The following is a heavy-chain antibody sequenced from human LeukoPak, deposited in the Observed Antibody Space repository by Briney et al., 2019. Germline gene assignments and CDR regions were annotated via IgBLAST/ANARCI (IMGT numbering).Heavy chain of an antibody. CDR3: ARVYYDSSGPY. Sequence: GGSLRLSCAASGFTFSSHSMKWVRQAPGKGLEWVSYISSSSSTRSYADSVKGRFTISGDNAKNSLYLQMNSLRAEDTAVYYCARVYYDSSGPYWGQGTLVTVSS. J-gene: IGHJ4*02. CDR1: GFTFSSHS. V-gene: IGHV3-48*04. CDR2: ISSSSSTR. D-gene: IGHD3-22*01.